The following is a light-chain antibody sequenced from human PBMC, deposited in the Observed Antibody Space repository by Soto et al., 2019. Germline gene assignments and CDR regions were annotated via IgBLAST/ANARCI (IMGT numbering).Light chain of an antibody. CDR2: SNN. Sequence: QSVLTQPPSASGTPGQRVTISCSGSSTNIGSNTVNWYQQLPGAAPKLLIRSNNQRPSGVPARFSGSQSGSSASLAISGLQSEEEADYYCAVWDDSLNGYVFGTGTKVTVL. J-gene: IGLJ1*01. CDR1: STNIGSNT. CDR3: AVWDDSLNGYV. V-gene: IGLV1-44*01.